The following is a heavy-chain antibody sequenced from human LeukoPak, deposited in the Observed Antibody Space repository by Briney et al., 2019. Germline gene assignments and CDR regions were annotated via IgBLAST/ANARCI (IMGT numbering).Heavy chain of an antibody. CDR3: STACRT. CDR2: IKSKTDGGTT. CDR1: GFTFSSAW. Sequence: PGGSLRLSCAVSGFTFSSAWMSWVRQAPGKGLEWLGRIKSKTDGGTTGYAALVKGRFTISRDDSKNTLYLQMNSLKTEDTAVYYCSTACRTWGQGTLVTVSS. D-gene: IGHD3/OR15-3a*01. J-gene: IGHJ4*02. V-gene: IGHV3-15*01.